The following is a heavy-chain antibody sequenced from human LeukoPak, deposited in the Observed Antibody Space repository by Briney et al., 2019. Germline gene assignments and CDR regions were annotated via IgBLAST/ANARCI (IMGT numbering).Heavy chain of an antibody. CDR2: INSDGSST. CDR3: ARAYYYDSSGYLGY. D-gene: IGHD3-22*01. Sequence: GGSLRLSCAASGFTFSSYWTHWVRQAPGKGLVWVPRINSDGSSTSYADSVKGRFTISRDNAKNTLYLQMNSLRAEDTAVYYCARAYYYDSSGYLGYWGQGTLVTVSS. V-gene: IGHV3-74*01. CDR1: GFTFSSYW. J-gene: IGHJ4*02.